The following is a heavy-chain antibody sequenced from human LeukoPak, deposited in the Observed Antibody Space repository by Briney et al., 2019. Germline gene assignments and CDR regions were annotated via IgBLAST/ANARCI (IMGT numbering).Heavy chain of an antibody. D-gene: IGHD4-23*01. Sequence: STSSTIYYADSVKGRFTMSRDNAKNLVFLQMNSLRVEDTAVYYCARTKWQLPRTWGQGTQVTVSS. J-gene: IGHJ5*02. V-gene: IGHV3-69-1*02. CDR2: STSSTI. CDR3: ARTKWQLPRT.